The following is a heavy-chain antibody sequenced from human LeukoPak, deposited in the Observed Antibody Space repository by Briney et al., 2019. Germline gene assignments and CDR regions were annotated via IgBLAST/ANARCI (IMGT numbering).Heavy chain of an antibody. V-gene: IGHV4-34*01. CDR1: GGFFSGYY. D-gene: IGHD3-10*01. J-gene: IGHJ4*02. CDR2: INHSGST. Sequence: PSETLSLTCAVYGGFFSGYYWSWIRQPPGKGLEWIGEINHSGSTNYNPSLKSRVTISVDTSKNQFSLKLSSVTAADTAVYYCARAAGGRQEDYWGQGTLVTVSS. CDR3: ARAAGGRQEDY.